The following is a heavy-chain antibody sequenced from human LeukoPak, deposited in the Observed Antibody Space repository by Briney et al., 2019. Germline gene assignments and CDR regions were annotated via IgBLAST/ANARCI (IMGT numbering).Heavy chain of an antibody. CDR3: ARVRTSQYYYYYMDV. CDR1: GGSISSYY. J-gene: IGHJ6*03. Sequence: PLETLSLTCTVSGGSISSYYWSWIRQPAGKGLEWIGRIYTSGSTNYNPSLKSRVTMSVDTSKNQFSLKLSSVTAADTAVYYCARVRTSQYYYYYMDVWGRGTRDPVSS. CDR2: IYTSGST. V-gene: IGHV4-4*07.